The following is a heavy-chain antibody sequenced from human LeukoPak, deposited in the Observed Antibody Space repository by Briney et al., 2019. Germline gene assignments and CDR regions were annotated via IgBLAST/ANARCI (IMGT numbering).Heavy chain of an antibody. Sequence: ASVTVSCKASGYTFTGYYMHWVRQAPGQGLEWMGWINPNSGGTNYAQKFQGRVTMTRDTSISTAYMELSRLRSDDTAVYYCARVLSTDYSNGENWFDPWGQGTLVTVSS. D-gene: IGHD4-11*01. CDR3: ARVLSTDYSNGENWFDP. V-gene: IGHV1-2*02. CDR2: INPNSGGT. J-gene: IGHJ5*02. CDR1: GYTFTGYY.